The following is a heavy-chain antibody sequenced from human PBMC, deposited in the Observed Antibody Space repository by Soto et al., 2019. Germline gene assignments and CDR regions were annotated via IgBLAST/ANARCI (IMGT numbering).Heavy chain of an antibody. D-gene: IGHD3-10*01. J-gene: IGHJ4*02. CDR3: ARGPFRVRGVYDY. Sequence: QVQLQESGPGLVKPSQTLSLTCTVSGGSISSGDYYWSWIRQPPGKGLEWIGYIYYSGSTYYNPSLKSRVTLSVDTSKNQFSLKLSSVTAADTAVYYCARGPFRVRGVYDYWGQGTLVTVSS. CDR1: GGSISSGDYY. V-gene: IGHV4-30-4*01. CDR2: IYYSGST.